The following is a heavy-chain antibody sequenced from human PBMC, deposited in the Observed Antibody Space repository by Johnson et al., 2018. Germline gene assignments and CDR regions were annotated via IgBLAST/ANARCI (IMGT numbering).Heavy chain of an antibody. Sequence: VQLVESGGGLVQPGGSLRLSCAASGFTFSTYWMNWVRQAPGKGLEWVASIDQDGSEKTYVDSVYDRFTLSRDNAKNLLSLQMNSLRAEDTAIYYFSRYPNDGYNMAFDLCGQGTMVTVSS. D-gene: IGHD5-24*01. CDR3: SRYPNDGYNMAFDL. CDR2: IDQDGSEK. CDR1: GFTFSTYW. J-gene: IGHJ3*01. V-gene: IGHV3-7*01.